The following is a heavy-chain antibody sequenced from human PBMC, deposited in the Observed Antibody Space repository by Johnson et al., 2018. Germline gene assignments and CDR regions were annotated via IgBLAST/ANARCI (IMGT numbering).Heavy chain of an antibody. CDR1: GDSISSYY. D-gene: IGHD6-6*01. CDR2: IYYSGST. V-gene: IGHV4-59*01. J-gene: IGHJ6*03. Sequence: QVQLQESGPGLVKPSETLSLTCTVSGDSISSYYWSWIRQPPGKGLEWIGYIYYSGSTSYNPSLKSRVTISVDTSKNQLSLKLSSVTAADTAVYCCARDGGLPARLSDYYYYMDVWGKGTTVTVSS. CDR3: ARDGGLPARLSDYYYYMDV.